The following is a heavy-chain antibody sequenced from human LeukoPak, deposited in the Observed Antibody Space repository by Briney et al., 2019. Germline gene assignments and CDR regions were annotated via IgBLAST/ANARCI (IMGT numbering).Heavy chain of an antibody. V-gene: IGHV4-34*01. CDR3: ARRRNYLFHFDS. CDR2: INHSGST. J-gene: IGHJ4*02. D-gene: IGHD1-7*01. Sequence: SETLSLTCTFSGGSISSYYWSWIRQPPGKGLEWIGEINHSGSTNYSPSLKSRVTISVDTSKNQFSLKLSSVTAADTAVYYCARRRNYLFHFDSWGQGTLVTVSS. CDR1: GGSISSYY.